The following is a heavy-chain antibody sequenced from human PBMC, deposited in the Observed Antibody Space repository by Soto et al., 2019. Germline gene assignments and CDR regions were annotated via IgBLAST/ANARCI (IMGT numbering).Heavy chain of an antibody. CDR1: GYTFTSYY. Sequence: ASVKVSCKASGYTFTSYYMHRVRQAPGQGLEWMGIINPSGGSTSYAQKFQGRVTMTRDTSTSTVYMELSSLRSEDTAVYYCARDRGFRDYDYVWGSYADEVHNYYGMDVWGQGTTVTVSS. J-gene: IGHJ6*02. CDR2: INPSGGST. D-gene: IGHD3-16*01. CDR3: ARDRGFRDYDYVWGSYADEVHNYYGMDV. V-gene: IGHV1-46*01.